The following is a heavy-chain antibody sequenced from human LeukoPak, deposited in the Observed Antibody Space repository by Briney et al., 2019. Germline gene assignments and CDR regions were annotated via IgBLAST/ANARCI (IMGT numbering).Heavy chain of an antibody. V-gene: IGHV6-1*01. Sequence: SQTLSLTCAISGDSLSSNSATWNWIRQSPSRGLECLGRTYYRSKWYKYYAVSVKGRITINPDTSKNQFSLQLNSVTPEDTAVYYCARGPSYFQHWGQGTLVTVSS. CDR1: GDSLSSNSAT. J-gene: IGHJ1*01. CDR2: TYYRSKWYK. CDR3: ARGPSYFQH.